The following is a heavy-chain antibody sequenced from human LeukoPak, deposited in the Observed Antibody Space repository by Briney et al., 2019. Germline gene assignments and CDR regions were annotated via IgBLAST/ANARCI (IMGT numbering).Heavy chain of an antibody. Sequence: GGSLRLSCAASGFTFSSYAMSWVRQAPGKGLEWVSAISGSGGSTYYADSVKGRFTISRDNSKNTLYLQMNSLRAEDTAVYYCAKYSGSYGGRSSKDYWGQGTLVTVSS. J-gene: IGHJ4*02. CDR3: AKYSGSYGGRSSKDY. CDR1: GFTFSSYA. V-gene: IGHV3-23*01. CDR2: ISGSGGST. D-gene: IGHD1-26*01.